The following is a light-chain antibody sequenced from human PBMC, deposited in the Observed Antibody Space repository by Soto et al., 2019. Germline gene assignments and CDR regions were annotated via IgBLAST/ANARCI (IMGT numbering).Light chain of an antibody. CDR2: VVT. CDR3: NSYTSSGTDV. CDR1: SSDVGGYNS. Sequence: QSALTQPASVSGSPGQSITISCSGSSSDVGGYNSVSWYQQHPGKAPKLLIYVVTNRPSGVSNRFSGSKSGSTASLTISWLQAEDEADYYCNSYTSSGTDVFGTGTKLTVL. V-gene: IGLV2-14*01. J-gene: IGLJ1*01.